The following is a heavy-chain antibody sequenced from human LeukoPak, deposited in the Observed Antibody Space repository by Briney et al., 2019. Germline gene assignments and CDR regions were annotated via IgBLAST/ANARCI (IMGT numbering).Heavy chain of an antibody. Sequence: ASVKVSCKASGYTFTGYYMHWVRRAPGQGLEWVGWINPNSGGTNYAQKFQGRVTMTRDTSISTAHMELSRLRSDDTAVYYCARDRTRTGYSSGWYHDYWGQGTLVTVSS. CDR1: GYTFTGYY. J-gene: IGHJ4*02. D-gene: IGHD6-19*01. CDR2: INPNSGGT. CDR3: ARDRTRTGYSSGWYHDY. V-gene: IGHV1-2*02.